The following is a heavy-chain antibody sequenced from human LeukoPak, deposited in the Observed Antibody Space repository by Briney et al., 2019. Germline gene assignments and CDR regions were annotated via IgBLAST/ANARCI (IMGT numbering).Heavy chain of an antibody. CDR1: GFTFSSYG. J-gene: IGHJ4*02. V-gene: IGHV3-30*18. Sequence: GGSLRLSCAASGFTFSSYGMHWVRQAPGKGLEWVAVISYDGSKKYYADSVKGRFTISRDNSKNTLYLQMNNLRAEDTAVYYCAKDLERHIVVVTASAVDYWGQGTLVTVSS. D-gene: IGHD2-21*02. CDR3: AKDLERHIVVVTASAVDY. CDR2: ISYDGSKK.